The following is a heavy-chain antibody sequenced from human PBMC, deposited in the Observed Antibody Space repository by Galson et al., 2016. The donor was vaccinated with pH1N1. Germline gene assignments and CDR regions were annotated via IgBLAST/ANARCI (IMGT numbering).Heavy chain of an antibody. Sequence: SPRLPYASSGFTFGNLALSWVRHSPGKGREWLAIVRSGVAGTFAAASEKGRFTISRHNSKKRLYLQMHSLRAEDTDEYYCVKDDSSVLHYGRPDSWGQGTLVTVSS. CDR3: VKDDSSVLHYGRPDS. D-gene: IGHD3-22*01. V-gene: IGHV3-23*01. CDR2: VRSGVAGT. CDR1: GFTFGNLA. J-gene: IGHJ4*02.